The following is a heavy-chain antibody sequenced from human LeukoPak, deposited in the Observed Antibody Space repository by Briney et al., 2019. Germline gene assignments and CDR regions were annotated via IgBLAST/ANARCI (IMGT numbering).Heavy chain of an antibody. Sequence: SSETLSLTCTVSGDSISSSTYYWGWIRQPPGKGLEWIGSIYYSGSAYYNPSLKSRVTISVDTSKNQFSLKLNSVTAADTAVYYCARRPTYYYYYMDVWGKGTTVTVSS. CDR2: IYYSGSA. CDR3: ARRPTYYYYYMDV. J-gene: IGHJ6*03. V-gene: IGHV4-39*01. CDR1: GDSISSSTYY.